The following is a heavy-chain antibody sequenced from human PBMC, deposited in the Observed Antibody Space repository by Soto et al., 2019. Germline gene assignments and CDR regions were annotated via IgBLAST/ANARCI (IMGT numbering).Heavy chain of an antibody. CDR2: MNPGSGDT. D-gene: IGHD3-10*01. CDR1: GYTFTNND. CDR3: ARMESWGSLNWFDP. J-gene: IGHJ5*02. V-gene: IGHV1-8*02. Sequence: QVQLVQSGAEVKKPGASVKVSCKASGYTFTNNDVSWVRQATGQGLEWMGWMNPGSGDTGYAQKFQGRVTMTRDISIATAYMELHSLTSEDTAIYSCARMESWGSLNWFDPWGPGTLVTVSA.